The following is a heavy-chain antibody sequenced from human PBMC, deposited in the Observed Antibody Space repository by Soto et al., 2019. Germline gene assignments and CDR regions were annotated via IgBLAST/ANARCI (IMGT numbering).Heavy chain of an antibody. V-gene: IGHV1-18*01. J-gene: IGHJ5*02. CDR2: INVYNGNT. D-gene: IGHD3-10*01. CDR1: GYTFTNYG. CDR3: ARGAGSGSYYNQYNWFDP. Sequence: ASVKVSCKASGYTFTNYGISWVRQAPGQGLEWMGWINVYNGNTKYAQKVQGRVTMTTDTSTSTAYMELRSLRSDDTAVYYCARGAGSGSYYNQYNWFDPWGQGTLVTVSS.